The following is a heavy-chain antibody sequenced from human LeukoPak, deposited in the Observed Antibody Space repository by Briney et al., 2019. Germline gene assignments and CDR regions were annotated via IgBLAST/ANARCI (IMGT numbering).Heavy chain of an antibody. V-gene: IGHV3-23*01. D-gene: IGHD5-12*01. J-gene: IGHJ4*02. Sequence: GGSLRLSCVVSGFTFSTYAMSWVRQAPGKGLEWVAFISGSGRNTYYADSVKGRFTISRDNSKITLYLQMNSLRAEDTAVYYCAKSYNGYESKPDYWGQGTLVTVSS. CDR2: ISGSGRNT. CDR1: GFTFSTYA. CDR3: AKSYNGYESKPDY.